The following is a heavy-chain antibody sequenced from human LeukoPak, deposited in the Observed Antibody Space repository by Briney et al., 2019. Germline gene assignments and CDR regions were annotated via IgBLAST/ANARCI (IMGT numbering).Heavy chain of an antibody. CDR1: GGTLNSYV. J-gene: IGHJ4*02. V-gene: IGHV1-69*06. CDR2: IIPISGTT. CDR3: ARFAVHRRIAVDGQFGLDY. D-gene: IGHD6-19*01. Sequence: ASVKVSCKASGGTLNSYVISWVRQAPGQGLEWMGGIIPISGTTNYAQKFQGRVTITADKSTSTAYMELSSLRSEDTAVYYCARFAVHRRIAVDGQFGLDYWGQGTLVTVSS.